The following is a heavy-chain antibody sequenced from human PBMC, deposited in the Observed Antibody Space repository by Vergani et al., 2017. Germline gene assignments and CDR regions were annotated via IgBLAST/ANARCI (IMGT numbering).Heavy chain of an antibody. Sequence: QVQLVQSGAEVKKPGSSVKVSCKASGGTFSSYAISWVRQAPGQGLEWMGGIIPIFGTANYAQKFQGRVTITADESTSTAYMELSSLRSEDTGVYYCASAGYYYDSSGYWRSDAFDIWGQGTMVTVSS. V-gene: IGHV1-69*01. CDR1: GGTFSSYA. D-gene: IGHD3-22*01. J-gene: IGHJ3*02. CDR3: ASAGYYYDSSGYWRSDAFDI. CDR2: IIPIFGTA.